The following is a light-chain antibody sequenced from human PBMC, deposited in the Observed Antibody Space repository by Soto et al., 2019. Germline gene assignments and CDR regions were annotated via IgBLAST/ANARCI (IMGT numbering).Light chain of an antibody. Sequence: EIVMTQSPATLSVSPGERATLSCRASQSVSSNLAWSQQKPGQAPRLLIYGASTRATGIPARFSGSGSGTEFTLTISSLQSEDFAVYSCQQYNNWPRTFGQGTKVEIK. CDR3: QQYNNWPRT. V-gene: IGKV3-15*01. CDR2: GAS. J-gene: IGKJ1*01. CDR1: QSVSSN.